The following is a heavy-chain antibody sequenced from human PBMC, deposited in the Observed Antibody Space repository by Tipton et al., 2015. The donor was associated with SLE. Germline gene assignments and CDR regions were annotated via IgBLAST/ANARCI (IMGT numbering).Heavy chain of an antibody. Sequence: VQLMQSGGGLVQPGGSLRLSYAASGFTFSTYFMNWVRQAPGKGLEWVSSISSGSDYIYYADSVKGRFTISRDNAKNSLYLEMNSLRAEDTAVYFCARDEETKRGSWDFTYYGMDVWGQGTTVTVSS. CDR1: GFTFSTYF. CDR2: ISSGSDYI. D-gene: IGHD1-26*01. CDR3: ARDEETKRGSWDFTYYGMDV. J-gene: IGHJ6*02. V-gene: IGHV3-21*01.